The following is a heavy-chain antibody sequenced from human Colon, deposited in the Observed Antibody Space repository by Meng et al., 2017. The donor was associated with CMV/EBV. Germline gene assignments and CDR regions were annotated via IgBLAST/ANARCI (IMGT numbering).Heavy chain of an antibody. CDR2: IIPIFGTP. V-gene: IGHV1-69*13. J-gene: IGHJ5*02. CDR3: ARSPPPAALNWFDP. Sequence: SVKVSCKTSGGPFKSNAISWVRQAPGQGLEWMGGIIPIFGTPKYAQKFQGRVTITADESTSTTYMELSSLTSDDTAVYYCARSPPPAALNWFDPWGQGTLVTVSS. D-gene: IGHD2-2*01. CDR1: GGPFKSNA.